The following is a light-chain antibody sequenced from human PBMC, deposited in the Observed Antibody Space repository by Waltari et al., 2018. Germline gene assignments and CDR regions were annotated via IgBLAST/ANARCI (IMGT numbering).Light chain of an antibody. Sequence: EIVMTQSPATLSVSPGERVTLSCRASQTVSTNLAWYQQRPGQAPRLLIYGSSTRATGSPARFSGSGSGTQFTLTISSMHSEDSAVYYCQQYNNWLYTFGQGTKLEI. CDR1: QTVSTN. CDR3: QQYNNWLYT. V-gene: IGKV3-15*01. CDR2: GSS. J-gene: IGKJ2*01.